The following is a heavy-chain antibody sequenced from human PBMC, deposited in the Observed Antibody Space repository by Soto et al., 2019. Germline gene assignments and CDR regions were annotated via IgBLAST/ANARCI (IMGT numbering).Heavy chain of an antibody. CDR3: ARLASCTGTSCHYYFMDV. CDR1: GYSFSTHW. D-gene: IGHD2-2*01. J-gene: IGHJ6*02. CDR2: IGPVDSYT. Sequence: GESLKISYKASGYSFSTHWITWVRQMPGKGLEWMGRIGPVDSYTKYSPSFQGHVTISVDKSISTAYLQWSSLKASDTAIYYCARLASCTGTSCHYYFMDVWGQGTTVTVSS. V-gene: IGHV5-10-1*01.